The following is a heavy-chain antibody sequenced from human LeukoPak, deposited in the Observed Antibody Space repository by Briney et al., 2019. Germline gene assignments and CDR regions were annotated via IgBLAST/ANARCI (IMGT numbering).Heavy chain of an antibody. CDR3: ARRGDYVGGGSDY. Sequence: SETLSLTCAVSGGSISSSSYYWGWIRPPPGEGLECIGSIYYSGSTYYNPPLKSRVTISVDTSKHQFFLKLSSVTAADTAVYYCARRGDYVGGGSDYWGQGTLVTVST. J-gene: IGHJ4*02. V-gene: IGHV4-39*01. CDR1: GGSISSSSYY. D-gene: IGHD4-17*01. CDR2: IYYSGST.